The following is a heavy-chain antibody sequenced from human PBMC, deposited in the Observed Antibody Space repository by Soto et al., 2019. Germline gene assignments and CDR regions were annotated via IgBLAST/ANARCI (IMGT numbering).Heavy chain of an antibody. Sequence: GETLKVSCKYAGYDFINSWIGWVRQMPGHGMEWMGFIYPGDSDTRYSPSFQGQNTISADKSISSAVLRWGSLQASDTAMYYCARLSGCTNVVCYRFDSWGQGTLVTVSS. V-gene: IGHV5-51*01. CDR1: GYDFINSW. J-gene: IGHJ4*02. CDR2: IYPGDSDT. D-gene: IGHD2-8*01. CDR3: ARLSGCTNVVCYRFDS.